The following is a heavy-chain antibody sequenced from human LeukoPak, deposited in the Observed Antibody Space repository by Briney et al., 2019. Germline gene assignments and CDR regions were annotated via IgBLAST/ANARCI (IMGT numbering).Heavy chain of an antibody. CDR2: ISSSSSYT. V-gene: IGHV3-11*06. CDR1: GFTFSDYY. J-gene: IGHJ3*02. Sequence: GGSLRLSCAASGFTFSDYYMSWIRQAPGKGLEWVSYISSSSSYTNYADSVKGRFTISRDIAKNSLYLQMNSLRAEDTAVYYCAREDRSGSYYAAFDIWGQGTMVTVSS. CDR3: AREDRSGSYYAAFDI. D-gene: IGHD1-26*01.